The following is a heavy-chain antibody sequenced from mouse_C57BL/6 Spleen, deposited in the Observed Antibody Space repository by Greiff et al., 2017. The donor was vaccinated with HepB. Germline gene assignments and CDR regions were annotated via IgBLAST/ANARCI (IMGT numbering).Heavy chain of an antibody. CDR3: ARDGEAMDY. J-gene: IGHJ4*01. CDR2: ISYDGSN. CDR1: GYSITSGYY. V-gene: IGHV3-6*01. Sequence: EVQLQESGPGLVKPSQSLSLTCSVTGYSITSGYYWNWIRQFPGNKLEWMGYISYDGSNNYNPSLKNRISITRDTSKNQFFLKLNSVTTEDTATYYCARDGEAMDYWGQGTSVTVSS. D-gene: IGHD2-13*01.